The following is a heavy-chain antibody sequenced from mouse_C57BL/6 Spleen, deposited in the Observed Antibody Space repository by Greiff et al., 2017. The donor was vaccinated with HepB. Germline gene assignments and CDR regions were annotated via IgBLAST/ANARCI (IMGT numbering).Heavy chain of an antibody. V-gene: IGHV1-55*01. J-gene: IGHJ2*01. CDR3: ARTLTTVVATDYFDY. CDR2: IYPGSGST. Sequence: QVQLKQSGAELVKPGASVKMSCKASGYTFTSYWITWVKQRPGQGLEWIGDIYPGSGSTNYNEKFKSKATLTVDTSSSTAYMQLSSLTSEDSAVYYCARTLTTVVATDYFDYWGQGTTLTVSS. CDR1: GYTFTSYW. D-gene: IGHD1-1*01.